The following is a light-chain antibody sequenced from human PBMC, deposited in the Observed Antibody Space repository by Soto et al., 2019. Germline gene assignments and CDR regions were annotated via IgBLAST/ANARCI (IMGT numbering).Light chain of an antibody. CDR2: GAS. V-gene: IGKV3-20*01. CDR1: QNVNNHY. CDR3: QQFGSLPYP. J-gene: IGKJ2*01. Sequence: ENVLTQSPGTLSLSPGERATLSCRASQNVNNHYLAWYQHKPGQAPRLLIYGASRRAPAIPDRFSASGSGTDFNLSIRRLEAEDFAVYHCQQFGSLPYPFGQGTKLEI.